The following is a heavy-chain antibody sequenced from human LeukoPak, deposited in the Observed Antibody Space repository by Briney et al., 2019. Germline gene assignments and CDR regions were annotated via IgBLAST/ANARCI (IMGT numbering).Heavy chain of an antibody. J-gene: IGHJ5*02. D-gene: IGHD6-13*01. V-gene: IGHV1-2*02. CDR2: INPYSGDT. CDR1: GYTFTGYY. Sequence: VASAKVSCKASGYTFTGYYIHWVRQAPGQGLEWMGWINPYSGDTNYAPKSQGRVTMTRDTAISTTYMELSRLTSDDTAVYFCVRSGGAAAGMSWFDPWGQGTLVTVSS. CDR3: VRSGGAAAGMSWFDP.